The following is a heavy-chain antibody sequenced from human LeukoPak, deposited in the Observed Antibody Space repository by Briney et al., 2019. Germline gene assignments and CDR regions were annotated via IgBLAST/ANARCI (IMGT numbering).Heavy chain of an antibody. D-gene: IGHD2-21*02. V-gene: IGHV3-74*01. CDR2: ITGDGSGA. Sequence: PGGSLRLSCAASGFTFSGSWMHWDRQAPGKGLVWVSRITGDGSGATYADSVKGRFTISRDNAKNTVYLQMNSLRDEDTAVYYCARFLMVTAGDYWGQGTMVTVSS. J-gene: IGHJ3*01. CDR3: ARFLMVTAGDY. CDR1: GFTFSGSW.